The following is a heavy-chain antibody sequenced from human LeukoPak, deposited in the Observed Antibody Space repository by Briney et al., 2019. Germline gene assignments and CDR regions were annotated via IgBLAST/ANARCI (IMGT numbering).Heavy chain of an antibody. V-gene: IGHV5-51*01. CDR3: ARLSDDYVDY. J-gene: IGHJ4*02. Sequence: GESLKISCKCSGYSFTSYWIGWVRQIPGKGLEWMGIIYPGDSDTRYSPSSQGQVTISADKSISTAYLQWSSLKAPDTAMYYCARLSDDYVDYWGQGTLVTVSS. CDR2: IYPGDSDT. CDR1: GYSFTSYW.